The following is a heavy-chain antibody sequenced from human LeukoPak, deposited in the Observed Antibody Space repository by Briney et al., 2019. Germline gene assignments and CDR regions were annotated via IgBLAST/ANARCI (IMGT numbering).Heavy chain of an antibody. CDR2: IIPIFGTA. CDR3: ARDLRGSGSYLSY. Sequence: GASVKVSCKASGGTFSSYAISWVRQAPGQGLEWMGGIIPIFGTANYAQKFQGRVTITADESTSTDYMELSSLRSEDTAVYYCARDLRGSGSYLSYWGQGTLVTVSS. CDR1: GGTFSSYA. J-gene: IGHJ4*02. V-gene: IGHV1-69*13. D-gene: IGHD1-26*01.